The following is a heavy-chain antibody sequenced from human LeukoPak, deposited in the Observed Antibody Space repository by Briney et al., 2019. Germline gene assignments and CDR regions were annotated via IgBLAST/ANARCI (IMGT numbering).Heavy chain of an antibody. V-gene: IGHV3-74*01. CDR1: GFSFSTYW. Sequence: GGSLRLSCAASGFSFSTYWMHWIRQAPGKGLVWVSRISGAGTSTSYADSVTGRFTISRDNARNSLFLQMNSLRAEDTAVYYCARVYTYGSPTSYLDYRGQGTVVTVSS. D-gene: IGHD5-18*01. CDR2: ISGAGTST. CDR3: ARVYTYGSPTSYLDY. J-gene: IGHJ4*02.